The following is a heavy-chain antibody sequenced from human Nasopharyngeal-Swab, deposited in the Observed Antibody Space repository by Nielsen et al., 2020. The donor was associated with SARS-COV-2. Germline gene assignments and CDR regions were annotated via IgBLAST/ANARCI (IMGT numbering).Heavy chain of an antibody. CDR3: TTVGYSGQLDY. J-gene: IGHJ4*02. CDR1: GFTFSKTW. Sequence: GGSLRLSCAASGFTFSKTWVTWVRQAPGKGLEWVGRMKSKTDGGTTDYAAPVKGRFTISRDDSKNTLYLQMNSLKTEDTAMYYCTTVGYSGQLDYWGQGTLVTVSS. CDR2: MKSKTDGGTT. D-gene: IGHD5-12*01. V-gene: IGHV3-15*01.